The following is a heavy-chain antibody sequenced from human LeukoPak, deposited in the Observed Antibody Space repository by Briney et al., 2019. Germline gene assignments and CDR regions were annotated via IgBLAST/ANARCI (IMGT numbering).Heavy chain of an antibody. J-gene: IGHJ5*02. CDR1: GYTFTSYG. Sequence: ASVKVSCKASGYTFTSYGIIWVRQAPGQGLEWMGWISAYNGNTNYAQKLQGRVTMTTDTSTSTAYMELRSLRSDDTAVYYCARDLKGRYYDSSGYSAWGQGTLVTVSS. V-gene: IGHV1-18*01. CDR2: ISAYNGNT. CDR3: ARDLKGRYYDSSGYSA. D-gene: IGHD3-22*01.